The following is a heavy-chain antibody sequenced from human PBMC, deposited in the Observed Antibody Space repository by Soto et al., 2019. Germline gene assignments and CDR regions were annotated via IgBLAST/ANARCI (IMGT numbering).Heavy chain of an antibody. J-gene: IGHJ6*03. D-gene: IGHD2-15*01. CDR2: IIPILGIA. V-gene: IGHV1-69*02. CDR1: GGTFSSYT. CDR3: ARQGDCSGGSCYYYYYMDV. Sequence: ASVKVSCKASGGTFSSYTISWVRQAPGQGLEWMGRIIPILGIANYAQKFQGRVTITADKSTSTAYMELSSLRSEDTAVYYCARQGDCSGGSCYYYYYMDVWGKGTTVTVSS.